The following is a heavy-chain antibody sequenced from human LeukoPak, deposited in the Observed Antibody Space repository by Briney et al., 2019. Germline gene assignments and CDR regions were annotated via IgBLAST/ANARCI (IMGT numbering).Heavy chain of an antibody. V-gene: IGHV3-30*04. CDR1: GFTFSSYA. Sequence: GGSLRLSCAASGFTFSSYAMHWVRQAPGKGLEWVAVISYDGSNKYYADSVKGRFTISRDNSKNTLYLQMNSLRAEDTAVYYCAREGVDRYSGYETLLLDYWGQGTLVTVSS. CDR3: AREGVDRYSGYETLLLDY. J-gene: IGHJ4*02. D-gene: IGHD5-12*01. CDR2: ISYDGSNK.